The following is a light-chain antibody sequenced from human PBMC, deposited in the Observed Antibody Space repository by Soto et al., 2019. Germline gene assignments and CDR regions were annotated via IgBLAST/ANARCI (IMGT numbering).Light chain of an antibody. V-gene: IGLV2-23*02. CDR3: GSYGGSRAV. CDR1: SSDVGSHNL. J-gene: IGLJ7*02. CDR2: EVS. Sequence: QSALTQPASVSGSPGQAITISCTGTSSDVGSHNLVSWSQQHPGQAPKLMIYEVSKRPLGVSTRFSAYKSGNTASLTISGIQAEDEADYYCGSYGGSRAVFGGGTQLTAL.